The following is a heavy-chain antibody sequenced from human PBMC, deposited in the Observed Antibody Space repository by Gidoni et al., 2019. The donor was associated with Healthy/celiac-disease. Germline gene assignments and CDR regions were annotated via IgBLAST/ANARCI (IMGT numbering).Heavy chain of an antibody. Sequence: EVQLLESGGGLVQPGGSLRLSCAASGFTFRRYAMSWVRQAPGKGLEWVSAISGSGGSTYYADSVKGRFTISRDNSKNTLYLQMNSLRAEDTAVYYCAKPLVPRLSYYYGMDVWGQGTTVTVSS. CDR3: AKPLVPRLSYYYGMDV. CDR2: ISGSGGST. V-gene: IGHV3-23*01. J-gene: IGHJ6*02. D-gene: IGHD6-13*01. CDR1: GFTFRRYA.